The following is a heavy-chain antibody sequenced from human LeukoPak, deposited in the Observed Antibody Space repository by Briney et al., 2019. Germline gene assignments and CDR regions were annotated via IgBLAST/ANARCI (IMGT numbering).Heavy chain of an antibody. Sequence: ASVKVSCKASGYTFTSYYVHWVRQAPGQGLEWMGVINPSGGSTSYAQKFQGRVTMTRDTSTSTVYMELSSLRSEDTAVYYCARVERTYDYGGNSQLLDYWGQGTLVTVSS. CDR1: GYTFTSYY. J-gene: IGHJ4*02. D-gene: IGHD4-23*01. V-gene: IGHV1-46*01. CDR3: ARVERTYDYGGNSQLLDY. CDR2: INPSGGST.